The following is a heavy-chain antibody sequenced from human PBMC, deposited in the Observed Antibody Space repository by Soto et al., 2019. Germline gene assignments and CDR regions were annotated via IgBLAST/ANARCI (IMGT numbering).Heavy chain of an antibody. V-gene: IGHV4-30-2*01. CDR2: IYHSGST. CDR1: GGSISSGGYS. D-gene: IGHD3-10*01. CDR3: ARGLGDGSGKTYYYYYGMDV. Sequence: SETLSLTCAVSGGSISSGGYSWSWIRQPPGKGLEWIGYIYHSGSTYYNPSLKSRVTISVDRSKNQFSLKQSSVTAADTAVYYCARGLGDGSGKTYYYYYGMDVWGQGTTVTVSS. J-gene: IGHJ6*02.